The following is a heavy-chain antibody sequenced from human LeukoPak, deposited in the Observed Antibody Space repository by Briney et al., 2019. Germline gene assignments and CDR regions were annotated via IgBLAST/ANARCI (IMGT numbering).Heavy chain of an antibody. V-gene: IGHV3-23*01. CDR2: ISGSGGST. CDR1: GFTFSSYA. CDR3: ARGGFQWLVPFDY. D-gene: IGHD6-19*01. J-gene: IGHJ4*02. Sequence: GGSLRLSCGASGFTFSSYAMSWVRQAPGKGLEWVSAISGSGGSTYYADSVKGRFTISRDNSKNTLYLQMNSLRAEDTAVYYCARGGFQWLVPFDYWGQGTLVTVSS.